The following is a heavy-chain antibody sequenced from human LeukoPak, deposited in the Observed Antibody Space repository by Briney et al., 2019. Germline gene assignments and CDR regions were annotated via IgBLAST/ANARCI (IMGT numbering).Heavy chain of an antibody. CDR3: AREGIAVAGTGYYFDY. D-gene: IGHD6-19*01. V-gene: IGHV6-1*01. CDR1: GDSVSSNSAA. Sequence: SQTLSLTCAISGDSVSSNSAAWNWIRQSPSRGLEWLGRTYYRSKWYNDYAVSVKSRITINPDTSKNQFSLQLNSATPEDTAVYYCAREGIAVAGTGYYFDYWGQGTLVTVSS. J-gene: IGHJ4*02. CDR2: TYYRSKWYN.